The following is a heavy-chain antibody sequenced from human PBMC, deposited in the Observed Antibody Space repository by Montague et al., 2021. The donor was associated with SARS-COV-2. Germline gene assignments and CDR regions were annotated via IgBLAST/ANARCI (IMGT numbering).Heavy chain of an antibody. D-gene: IGHD1-1*01. Sequence: SETLSLTCTVSGGSITVSRYDWGWIRQPPGQGLEWIVSVHYTGTTSHNASLKSRLTISVDTSQNQFSLKVTSVTASDTAVYYCARHRANAGSFDIWGQGTMVTVSS. CDR3: ARHRANAGSFDI. J-gene: IGHJ3*02. V-gene: IGHV4-39*01. CDR2: VHYTGTT. CDR1: GGSITVSRYD.